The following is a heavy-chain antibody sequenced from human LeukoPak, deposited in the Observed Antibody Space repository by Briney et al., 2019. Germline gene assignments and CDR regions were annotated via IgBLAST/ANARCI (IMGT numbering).Heavy chain of an antibody. J-gene: IGHJ4*02. Sequence: ASVKVSCKASGYTFTNYYIHWVRQAPGQGLEWMGWINPHSGGTNYAQKFQGRVTLTRDTSISSAYMELNRLRSDDTAVYYCARGPDYDILADYFDYWGQGTLVTVSS. V-gene: IGHV1-2*02. CDR3: ARGPDYDILADYFDY. CDR2: INPHSGGT. D-gene: IGHD3-9*01. CDR1: GYTFTNYY.